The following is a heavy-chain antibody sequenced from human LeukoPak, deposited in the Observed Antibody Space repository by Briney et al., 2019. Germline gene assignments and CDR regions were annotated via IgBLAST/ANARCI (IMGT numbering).Heavy chain of an antibody. CDR1: GGSFSGYY. J-gene: IGHJ4*02. D-gene: IGHD4-11*01. CDR2: IYYSGST. V-gene: IGHV4-59*01. Sequence: PSETLSLTCAVYGGSFSGYYWSWIRQPPGKGLEWIGYIYYSGSTNYNPSLKSRVTISVDTSKNQFSLKLGSVTAADTAVYYCARSSPPSVTVDYWGQGTLVTVSS. CDR3: ARSSPPSVTVDY.